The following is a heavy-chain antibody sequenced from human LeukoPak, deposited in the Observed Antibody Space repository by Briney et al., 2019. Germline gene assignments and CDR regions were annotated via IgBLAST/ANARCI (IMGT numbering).Heavy chain of an antibody. V-gene: IGHV5-51*01. CDR2: IYPGESDT. Sequence: GESLKISCKGSGYSFTSYWIGWVRQMPGKGLEWMGIIYPGESDTRYSPSLQGQVTISADKSISTAYLQWSSLKASDTAMYYCARHLFDCSGGSCYWDYYYMDVWGKGTTVTVSS. CDR3: ARHLFDCSGGSCYWDYYYMDV. D-gene: IGHD2-15*01. CDR1: GYSFTSYW. J-gene: IGHJ6*03.